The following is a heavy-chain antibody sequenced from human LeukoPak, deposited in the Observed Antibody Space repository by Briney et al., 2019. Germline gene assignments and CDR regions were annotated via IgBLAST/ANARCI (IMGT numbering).Heavy chain of an antibody. V-gene: IGHV3-53*01. D-gene: IGHD3-22*01. J-gene: IGHJ4*02. Sequence: GGSLRLSCAASGFTVSSNYMRWVRQAPGKGVEWVSVIYSGGSTYYADSVKGRFTIYRDNSKNTLYLQMNSLRAEDTAVYYCARAGRYDSSGYSFDYWGQGTLVTVSS. CDR2: IYSGGST. CDR3: ARAGRYDSSGYSFDY. CDR1: GFTVSSNY.